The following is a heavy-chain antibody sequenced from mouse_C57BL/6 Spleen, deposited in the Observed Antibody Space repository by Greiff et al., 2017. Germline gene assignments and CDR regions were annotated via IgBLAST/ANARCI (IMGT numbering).Heavy chain of an antibody. CDR2: IRSKSSNYAT. CDR3: VRDGYYAMDY. J-gene: IGHJ4*01. Sequence: ELHLVESGGGLVQPKGSLKLSCAASGFTFHTSAMHWVRQAPGKGLEWVARIRSKSSNYATYYPDSVKDRFTISRDDSQSMLYLQMNNLKTEDTAMYYCVRDGYYAMDYWGQGTSVTVSS. CDR1: GFTFHTSA. V-gene: IGHV10-3*01.